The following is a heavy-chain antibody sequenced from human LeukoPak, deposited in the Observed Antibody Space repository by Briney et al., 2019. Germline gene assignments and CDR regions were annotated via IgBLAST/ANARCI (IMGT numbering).Heavy chain of an antibody. V-gene: IGHV1-2*02. Sequence: EASVKVSCKASGYTFTGYYMHWVRQAPGQGLEWMGWINPNSGGTNYAQKFQGRVTMTRDTSISTAYMELSRLRSDDTAVYYCARETGGYSSSWYRNNWFDPWGQGTLVTVSS. CDR1: GYTFTGYY. CDR3: ARETGGYSSSWYRNNWFDP. CDR2: INPNSGGT. J-gene: IGHJ5*02. D-gene: IGHD6-13*01.